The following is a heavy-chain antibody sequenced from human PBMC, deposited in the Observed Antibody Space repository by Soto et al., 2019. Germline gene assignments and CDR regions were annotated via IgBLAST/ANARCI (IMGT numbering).Heavy chain of an antibody. J-gene: IGHJ6*02. CDR3: ARRQGTMVRGVMSCGMDV. CDR2: IYPGDSDT. CDR1: GYSFTSYW. D-gene: IGHD3-10*01. V-gene: IGHV5-51*01. Sequence: EVQLVQSGAEVKKPGESLKISCKGSGYSFTSYWIGWVRQMPGKGLEWMGIIYPGDSDTRYSPSFQGQVTISADKSISTAYLQWSSLKASDTAMYYCARRQGTMVRGVMSCGMDVWGQGTTVTVSS.